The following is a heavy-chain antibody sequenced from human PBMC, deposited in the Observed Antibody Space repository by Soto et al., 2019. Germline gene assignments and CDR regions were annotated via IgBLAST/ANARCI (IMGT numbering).Heavy chain of an antibody. CDR2: IYYSGST. V-gene: IGHV4-59*01. CDR3: ARSDGRY. CDR1: GGSISSYY. Sequence: QVQLQESGPGLVKPSETLSLTCTVSGGSISSYYWSWIRQPPGKGLEWIGCIYYSGSTNYNPSLKSRFTISVDTSKNQFSLKLSSVTAADTAVYYCARSDGRYWGQGTLVTVSS. J-gene: IGHJ4*02.